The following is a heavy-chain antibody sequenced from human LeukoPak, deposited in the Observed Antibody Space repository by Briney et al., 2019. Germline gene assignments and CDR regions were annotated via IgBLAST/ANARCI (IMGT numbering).Heavy chain of an antibody. D-gene: IGHD2-8*02. CDR2: INPNSGGT. Sequence: ASVKVSCKASGYTFTGYYMHWVRQAPGQGLEWMGWINPNSGGTNYAQKFQGRVTMTRDTSISTAYMELSRLRSDDTAVYYCAKDLSDSFWCDYWGQGTLVTVSS. CDR3: AKDLSDSFWCDY. J-gene: IGHJ4*02. V-gene: IGHV1-2*02. CDR1: GYTFTGYY.